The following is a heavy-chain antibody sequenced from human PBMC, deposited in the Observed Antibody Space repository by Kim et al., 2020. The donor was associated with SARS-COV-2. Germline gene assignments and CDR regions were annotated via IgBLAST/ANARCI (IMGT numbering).Heavy chain of an antibody. V-gene: IGHV3-30*18. D-gene: IGHD6-19*01. Sequence: GGSLRLSCAASGFTFSSYGMHWVRQAPGKGLEWVAVISYDGSNKYYADSVKGRFTISRDNSKNTLYLQMNSLRAEYTAVYYCAKGGIAVAVPTLDYWGQGTLVTVSS. CDR1: GFTFSSYG. J-gene: IGHJ4*02. CDR2: ISYDGSNK. CDR3: AKGGIAVAVPTLDY.